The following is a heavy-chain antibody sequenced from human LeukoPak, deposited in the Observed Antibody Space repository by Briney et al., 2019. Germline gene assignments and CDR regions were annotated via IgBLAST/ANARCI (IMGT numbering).Heavy chain of an antibody. CDR1: GFTFSSYE. D-gene: IGHD3-22*01. CDR2: ISSSGSTI. Sequence: GGSLRLSCAASGFTFSSYEMNWVRQAPREGLEWVSYISSSGSTIYYADSVKGRFTTSRDNAKNSLYLQMNSLRAEDTAVYYCASGITMIFAFDIWGQGTMVTVSS. CDR3: ASGITMIFAFDI. V-gene: IGHV3-48*03. J-gene: IGHJ3*02.